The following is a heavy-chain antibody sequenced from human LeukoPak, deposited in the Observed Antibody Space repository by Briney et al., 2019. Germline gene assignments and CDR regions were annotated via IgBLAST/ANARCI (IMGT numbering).Heavy chain of an antibody. J-gene: IGHJ5*02. CDR1: GGSISSYY. CDR3: ARVRMPNWFDP. D-gene: IGHD1-14*01. CDR2: IYYSGST. V-gene: IGHV4-59*01. Sequence: SETLSLTCTVSGGSISSYYWSWIRQPPGQGLEWIGYIYYSGSTNNNPSIKSRVTISVDTSKNQFSLKLSSVTAADTAVYYCARVRMPNWFDPWGQGTLVTVSS.